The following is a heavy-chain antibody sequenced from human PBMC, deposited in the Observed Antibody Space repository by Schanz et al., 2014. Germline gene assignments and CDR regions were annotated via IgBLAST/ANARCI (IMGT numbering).Heavy chain of an antibody. CDR1: GFSFDSYN. Sequence: EVQLVESGGGLVKPGGSLRLSCTASGFSFDSYNMNWVRQSPGKGLEWVAFLSFDSRHIYYADSVKGRFTISRDNAKCSLHPQMNSLRADDTAVYYCARDGVAATTDFEYWGQGALVTVSP. V-gene: IGHV3-21*06. CDR2: LSFDSRHI. D-gene: IGHD1-1*01. J-gene: IGHJ4*02. CDR3: ARDGVAATTDFEY.